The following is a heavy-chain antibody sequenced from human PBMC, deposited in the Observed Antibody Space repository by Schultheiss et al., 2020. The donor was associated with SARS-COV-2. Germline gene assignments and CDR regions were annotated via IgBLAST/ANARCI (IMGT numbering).Heavy chain of an antibody. V-gene: IGHV4-38-2*01. CDR1: GYSITSGYH. CDR3: ARGRFTSSWYTPPRVWFDP. J-gene: IGHJ5*02. CDR2: IYAGGRT. D-gene: IGHD6-13*01. Sequence: SETLSLTCGVSGYSITSGYHWGWIRQPPGEGLEWIDNIYAGGRTYYNPSLKSRVTISVDTSKNQFSLKLTSVTAADTAVYYCARGRFTSSWYTPPRVWFDPWGQGTLVTVSS.